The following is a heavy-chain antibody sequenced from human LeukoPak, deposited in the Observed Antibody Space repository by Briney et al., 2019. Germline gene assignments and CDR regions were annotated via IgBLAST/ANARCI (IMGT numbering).Heavy chain of an antibody. CDR1: GDSVSINSAA. Sequence: SQTLSLTCAISGDSVSINSAAWNWIRQSPSRGLEWLGRTYYRSKWYNDYAVSVKSRITINPDTSKNQFSLQLNSVTPEDTAVYYCARGSSSSPYSYYYYYGMDVWGQGTTVTVSS. CDR2: TYYRSKWYN. D-gene: IGHD6-6*01. CDR3: ARGSSSSPYSYYYYYGMDV. V-gene: IGHV6-1*01. J-gene: IGHJ6*02.